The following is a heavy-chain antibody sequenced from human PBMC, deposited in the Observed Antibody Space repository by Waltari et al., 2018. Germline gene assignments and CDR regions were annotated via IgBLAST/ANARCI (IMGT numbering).Heavy chain of an antibody. CDR2: ISGSGTYT. D-gene: IGHD6-19*01. J-gene: IGHJ4*02. Sequence: EVQLLESGGGLVQPGGSLSLSCAASGFTFNNYAMGWVRQAPGKGLEWVSYISGSGTYTYYVDSVKGRFTISRDNSKNTLYLQMGSLRAVDTALYYCAKGRGGSEWYVGDYWGQGTLVTASS. V-gene: IGHV3-23*01. CDR3: AKGRGGSEWYVGDY. CDR1: GFTFNNYA.